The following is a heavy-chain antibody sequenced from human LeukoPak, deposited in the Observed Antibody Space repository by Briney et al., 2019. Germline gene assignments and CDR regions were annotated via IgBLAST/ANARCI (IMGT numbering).Heavy chain of an antibody. CDR2: ISGSGGST. CDR3: AKEVSHVLLWFGEPNYFDY. J-gene: IGHJ4*02. V-gene: IGHV3-23*01. CDR1: GFTFSSYA. D-gene: IGHD3-10*01. Sequence: GGSLRLSCAASGFTFSSYAMSWVRPAPGKGLEWVSAISGSGGSTYYADSVKGRFTISRDNSKNTLYLQMNSLRAEDTAVYYCAKEVSHVLLWFGEPNYFDYWGQGTLVTVSS.